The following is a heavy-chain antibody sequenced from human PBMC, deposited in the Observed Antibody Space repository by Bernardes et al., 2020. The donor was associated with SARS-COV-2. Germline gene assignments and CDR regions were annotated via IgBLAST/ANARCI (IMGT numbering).Heavy chain of an antibody. CDR2: INHSGST. Sequence: SETLTLTCAVYGGSFSGSYWSWIRQPPGQGLEWIGEINHSGSTNYNPSLKSRVTISVDTSKNQFSLKLSSVTAADTAVYYCASRYYDFWSGYYQVWGQGTLVTVSS. D-gene: IGHD3-3*01. CDR1: GGSFSGSY. J-gene: IGHJ4*02. V-gene: IGHV4-34*01. CDR3: ASRYYDFWSGYYQV.